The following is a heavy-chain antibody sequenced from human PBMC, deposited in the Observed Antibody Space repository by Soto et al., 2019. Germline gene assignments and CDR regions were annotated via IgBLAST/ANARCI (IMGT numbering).Heavy chain of an antibody. J-gene: IGHJ6*02. CDR3: ARDLPDYGENYGMDV. CDR2: ISYDGSNK. D-gene: IGHD4-17*01. V-gene: IGHV3-30-3*01. CDR1: GFTFSSYA. Sequence: PGGSLRLSCAASGFTFSSYAMHWVRQAPGKGLEWVAVISYDGSNKYYADSVKGRFTISRDNSKNTLYLQMNSLRAEDTAVYYCARDLPDYGENYGMDVWGQGTTVTVSS.